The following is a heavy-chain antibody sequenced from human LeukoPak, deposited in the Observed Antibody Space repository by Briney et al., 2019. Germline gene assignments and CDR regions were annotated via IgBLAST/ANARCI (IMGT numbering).Heavy chain of an antibody. CDR1: GFTFSNYG. CDR3: AKDLWTPYFDN. J-gene: IGHJ4*02. Sequence: GGSLRLSCTTSGFTFSNYGMHWVRQAPGKGLEWVTFIRSDGSIKYYADSVKGRFTISRGNSKNTLFLEMKSLRAEDTAVYYCAKDLWTPYFDNWGQGTLVTVSS. V-gene: IGHV3-30*02. CDR2: IRSDGSIK. D-gene: IGHD2-21*01.